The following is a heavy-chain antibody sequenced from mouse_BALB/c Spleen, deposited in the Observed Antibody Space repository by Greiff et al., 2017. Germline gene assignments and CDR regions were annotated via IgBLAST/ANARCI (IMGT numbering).Heavy chain of an antibody. Sequence: QVQLQQSGAELAKPGASVKMSCKASGYTFTSYWMHWVKQRPGQGLEWIGYINPSTGYTEYNQKFKDKATLTADKSSSTAYMQLSSLTSEDSAVYYCASSLGGSWFAYWGQGTLVTVSA. CDR2: INPSTGYT. V-gene: IGHV1-7*01. CDR1: GYTFTSYW. CDR3: ASSLGGSWFAY. J-gene: IGHJ3*01. D-gene: IGHD3-1*01.